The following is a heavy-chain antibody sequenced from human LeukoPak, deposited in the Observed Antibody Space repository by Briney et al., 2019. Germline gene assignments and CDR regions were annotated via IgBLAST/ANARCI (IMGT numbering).Heavy chain of an antibody. J-gene: IGHJ4*02. CDR3: ASGYRELSLLGY. CDR2: ISSSGSTI. CDR1: GFTFSDYY. D-gene: IGHD3-16*02. V-gene: IGHV3-11*01. Sequence: PGGSLRLSCAASGFTFSDYYMSWIRQAPGKGLEWVSYISSSGSTIYYADSVKGRFTISRDNDKNSLYMQMNSLRAEDTAVYYCASGYRELSLLGYWGQGTLVTVSS.